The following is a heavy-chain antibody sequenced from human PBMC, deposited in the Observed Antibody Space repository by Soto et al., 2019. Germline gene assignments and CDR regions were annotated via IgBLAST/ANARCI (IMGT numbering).Heavy chain of an antibody. CDR3: ARGHITIFGVVIGAFDI. CDR2: IYYSGST. D-gene: IGHD3-3*01. V-gene: IGHV4-31*03. Sequence: QVQLQESGPGLVKPSQTLSLTCTVSGGSISSGGYYWSWIRQHPGKGLEWIGYIYYSGSTYYNPSLKSRVTISVDTSKNQFSLKLSSVTAADTAVYYCARGHITIFGVVIGAFDIWGQGTMVTVSS. J-gene: IGHJ3*02. CDR1: GGSISSGGYY.